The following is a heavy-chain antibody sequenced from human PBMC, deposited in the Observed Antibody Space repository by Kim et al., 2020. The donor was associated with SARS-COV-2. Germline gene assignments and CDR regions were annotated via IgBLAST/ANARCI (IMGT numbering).Heavy chain of an antibody. D-gene: IGHD3-10*01. CDR2: IHSDGRIT. J-gene: IGHJ6*02. CDR3: AKDGGITMVRGVTPFYGMDV. Sequence: GGSLRLSCAASGFTLSNYLMNWVRQTPGEGLVWVSRIHSDGRITEYVDSVKGRFTISRDNAKNTLYLQMNSLRPEDTAVYYCAKDGGITMVRGVTPFYGMDVWGQGTTVTVSS. CDR1: GFTLSNYL. V-gene: IGHV3-74*03.